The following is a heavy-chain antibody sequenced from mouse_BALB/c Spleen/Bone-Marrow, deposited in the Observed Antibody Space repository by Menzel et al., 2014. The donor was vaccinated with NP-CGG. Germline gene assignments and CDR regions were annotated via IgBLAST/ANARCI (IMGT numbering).Heavy chain of an antibody. D-gene: IGHD1-1*01. V-gene: IGHV5-17*02. CDR2: ISSGSSTI. J-gene: IGHJ3*01. Sequence: EVKLVESGGGLVQPGGSRKLSCAASGFTFSSFGMHWVRQAPEKGLEWVAYISSGSSTIYYADTVKGRFTISRDNPKNTLFLQMTSLRSEDTATYYCARGYGSSYGFAYWGQGTLVTVSA. CDR1: GFTFSSFG. CDR3: ARGYGSSYGFAY.